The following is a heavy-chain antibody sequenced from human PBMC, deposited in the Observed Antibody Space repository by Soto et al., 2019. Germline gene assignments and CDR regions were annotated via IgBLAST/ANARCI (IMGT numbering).Heavy chain of an antibody. J-gene: IGHJ5*02. Sequence: GGSLRLSCEASGFTFSSYGMHWARQAPGKGLEWLAVISYDGVYKYFADSVKGRFIISRDNAKNSLFLQMNNLSGDDTAVYYCARQRFGSFSGSYVFDLWGQGTPVTVSS. CDR3: ARQRFGSFSGSYVFDL. CDR1: GFTFSSYG. CDR2: ISYDGVYK. V-gene: IGHV3-30*03. D-gene: IGHD3-16*01.